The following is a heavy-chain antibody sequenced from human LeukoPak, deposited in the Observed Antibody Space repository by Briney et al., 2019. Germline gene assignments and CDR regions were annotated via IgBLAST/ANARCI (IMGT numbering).Heavy chain of an antibody. D-gene: IGHD3-10*01. CDR2: ISSSSSTI. CDR3: ARDFLWFGELTDYYFDY. J-gene: IGHJ4*02. V-gene: IGHV3-48*01. CDR1: GFTFSSYS. Sequence: PGGSLRLSCAASGFTFSSYSMNWVRQAPGKGLEWVSYISSSSSTIYYADSVKGRFTISRDNAKNSLYLQMNSLRAEDTAVYYCARDFLWFGELTDYYFDYWGQGTLVTVSS.